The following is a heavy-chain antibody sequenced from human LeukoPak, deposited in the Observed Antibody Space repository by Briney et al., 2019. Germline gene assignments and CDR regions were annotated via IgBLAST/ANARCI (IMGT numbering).Heavy chain of an antibody. CDR2: IIPILGIA. V-gene: IGHV1-69*04. Sequence: SVKVSCKASGGTFSSYAISWVRQAPGQGLEWMGRIIPILGIANYAQKFQGRVTITADKSTSTAYMELSSLRSEDTAVYYCARDTGSSGWSFDYWGQGTLVTVSS. D-gene: IGHD6-19*01. CDR1: GGTFSSYA. CDR3: ARDTGSSGWSFDY. J-gene: IGHJ4*02.